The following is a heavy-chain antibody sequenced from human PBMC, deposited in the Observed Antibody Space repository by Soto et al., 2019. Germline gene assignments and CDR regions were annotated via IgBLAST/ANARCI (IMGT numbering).Heavy chain of an antibody. J-gene: IGHJ6*02. CDR3: ARNYYGSGSYYNPYYYYGMDV. D-gene: IGHD3-10*01. CDR1: GGSISSGGYY. Sequence: SETLSLTCTVSGGSISSGGYYWSWIRQHPGKGLEWIGYIYYSGSTYYNPSLKSRVTISVDTSKNQFSLKLSSVTAADTAVYYCARNYYGSGSYYNPYYYYGMDVWGQGTTVT. V-gene: IGHV4-31*03. CDR2: IYYSGST.